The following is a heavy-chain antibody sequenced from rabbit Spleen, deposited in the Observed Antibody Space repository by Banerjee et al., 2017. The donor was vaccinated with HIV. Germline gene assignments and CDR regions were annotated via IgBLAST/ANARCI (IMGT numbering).Heavy chain of an antibody. V-gene: IGHV1S40*01. CDR2: IAGSSSGFT. Sequence: QSLEESWGDLVKPGASLTLTCTASGFSFSSSDYICWVRQDPGKGLEWISCIAGSSSGFTYSATWATGRFTISKTSSTTVTLQMTSLTVADTATYFCARDTGTSFSSYGMDLWGPWTLVTVS. CDR3: ARDTGTSFSSYGMDL. D-gene: IGHD7-1*01. CDR1: GFSFSSSDY. J-gene: IGHJ6*01.